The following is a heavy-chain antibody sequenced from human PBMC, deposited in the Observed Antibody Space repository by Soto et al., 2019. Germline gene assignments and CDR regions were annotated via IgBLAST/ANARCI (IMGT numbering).Heavy chain of an antibody. V-gene: IGHV3-30-3*01. CDR3: ARDREEMELLGGYYYEY. Sequence: QVQLVESGGGVVQPGGSLRLSCAASGFTFSSYAMHWVRQAPGKGLEWVAVISYVGSNKYYADSVKGRFTISSDNSKNTLNLQMNNLKAEDTDVYYCARDREEMELLGGYYYEYSGQGTLVTVS. CDR2: ISYVGSNK. CDR1: GFTFSSYA. D-gene: IGHD1-7*01. J-gene: IGHJ4*02.